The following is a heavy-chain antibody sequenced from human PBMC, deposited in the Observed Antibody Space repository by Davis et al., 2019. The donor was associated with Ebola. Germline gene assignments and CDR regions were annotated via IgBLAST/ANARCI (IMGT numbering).Heavy chain of an antibody. J-gene: IGHJ4*02. V-gene: IGHV3-30*04. Sequence: PGGSLRLSCAASGFTFSSYAMHWVRQAPGKGLEWVAVISYDGSNKYYADSVKGRFTISRDNSKNTLYLQMNSLRAEDTAVYYCARDAEWELRYYFDYWGQGTLVTVSS. CDR3: ARDAEWELRYYFDY. D-gene: IGHD1-26*01. CDR2: ISYDGSNK. CDR1: GFTFSSYA.